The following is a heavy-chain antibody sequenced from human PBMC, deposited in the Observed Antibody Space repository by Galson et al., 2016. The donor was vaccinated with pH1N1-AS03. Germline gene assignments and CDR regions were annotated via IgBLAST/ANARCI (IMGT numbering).Heavy chain of an antibody. Sequence: SVKVSCKASGGIFSNYAISWVRQAPGQGREWMGGIIPMLGTANYAQKFQGRVTITADESTRTDYMELSSLTSEDTAVYYCSREVPSGPREVQGLQNYGMDVWGQGTTVTVSS. CDR2: IIPMLGTA. CDR3: SREVPSGPREVQGLQNYGMDV. J-gene: IGHJ6*02. CDR1: GGIFSNYA. V-gene: IGHV1-69*13.